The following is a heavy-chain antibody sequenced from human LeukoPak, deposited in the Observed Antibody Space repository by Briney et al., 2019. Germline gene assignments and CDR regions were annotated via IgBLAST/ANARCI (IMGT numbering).Heavy chain of an antibody. V-gene: IGHV1-2*02. CDR3: TRVVGASTALWFDP. J-gene: IGHJ5*02. Sequence: ASVKVSCKASGYTFTDYYMHWVRQAPGQGLEWMGWIVPNSGGTNYAQKFQGRVTMTRDTSISTAYMELSRLTSDDTAVYYCTRVVGASTALWFDPWGQGTLVTVSS. D-gene: IGHD1-26*01. CDR2: IVPNSGGT. CDR1: GYTFTDYY.